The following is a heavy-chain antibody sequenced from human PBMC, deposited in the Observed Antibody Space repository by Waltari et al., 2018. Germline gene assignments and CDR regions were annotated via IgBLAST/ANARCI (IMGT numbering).Heavy chain of an antibody. CDR1: SGSFSGYY. CDR2: INHSGST. CDR3: ARGRQRDFDY. Sequence: QVQLQQWGAGLLKPSETLSLTCAVYSGSFSGYYWSWIRQPPGKGLEWMGEINHSGSTNYNPSLKSRVTISVDTSKNQFSLKLSSVTAADTAVYYCARGRQRDFDYWGQGTLVTVSS. V-gene: IGHV4-34*01. J-gene: IGHJ4*02.